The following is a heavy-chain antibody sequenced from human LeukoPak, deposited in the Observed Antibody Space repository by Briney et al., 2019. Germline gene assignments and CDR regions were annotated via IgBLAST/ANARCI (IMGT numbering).Heavy chain of an antibody. V-gene: IGHV3-30*03. J-gene: IGHJ4*02. CDR2: ISYDGSNK. CDR3: ARVPKYYYDSSGYLDY. Sequence: GRSLRLSCAASGFNFSSYGMHWVRQAPGKGLEWVAVISYDGSNKYYADSVKGRFTISRDNSKNTLYLQMNSLRAEDTAVYYCARVPKYYYDSSGYLDYWGQGTLVTVSS. D-gene: IGHD3-22*01. CDR1: GFNFSSYG.